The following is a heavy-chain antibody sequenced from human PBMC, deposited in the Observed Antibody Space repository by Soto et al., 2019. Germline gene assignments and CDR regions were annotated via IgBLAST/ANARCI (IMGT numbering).Heavy chain of an antibody. Sequence: EVQLVESGGGLVKPGGSLRLSCAASGFTFSSYSMSWVRQAPGKGLEWVSSISTSSSYIYYADSVKGRFTNSRDNAKNSLYLQMNSLRAEDTAVYYCARDPGRKDIVVVVAAKPCWFDPWGQGTLVTVSS. CDR3: ARDPGRKDIVVVVAAKPCWFDP. V-gene: IGHV3-21*01. D-gene: IGHD2-15*01. J-gene: IGHJ5*02. CDR1: GFTFSSYS. CDR2: ISTSSSYI.